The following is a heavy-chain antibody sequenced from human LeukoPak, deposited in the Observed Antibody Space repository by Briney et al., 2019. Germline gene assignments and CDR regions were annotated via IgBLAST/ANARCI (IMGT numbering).Heavy chain of an antibody. V-gene: IGHV3-33*01. CDR2: AYDDRDNK. Sequence: QPGGSLRLSCAASGFTFISYGMHWVRQSPGKGLEWAAVAYDDRDNKYHADSVKGRFTVSKDNSKKTLYLQMSSLRAEDTAIYYCATGGLYFYSDWGQGILVTVSS. CDR3: ATGGLYFYSD. CDR1: GFTFISYG. J-gene: IGHJ4*02. D-gene: IGHD1-26*01.